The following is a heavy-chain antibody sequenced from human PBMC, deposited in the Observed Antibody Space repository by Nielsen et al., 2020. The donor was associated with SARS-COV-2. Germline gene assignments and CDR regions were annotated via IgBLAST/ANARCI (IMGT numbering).Heavy chain of an antibody. V-gene: IGHV3-53*04. D-gene: IGHD1-26*01. CDR3: ARAESGSYWNAFDI. CDR2: MYAGAST. Sequence: GESLKISCAASGFTVNRNYMSWVRQAPGKGLEWVSLMYAGASTFYADSVKGRFTISRHNAENTVYLQMNSLRAEDTAVYYCARAESGSYWNAFDIWGQGTMVTVSS. CDR1: GFTVNRNY. J-gene: IGHJ3*02.